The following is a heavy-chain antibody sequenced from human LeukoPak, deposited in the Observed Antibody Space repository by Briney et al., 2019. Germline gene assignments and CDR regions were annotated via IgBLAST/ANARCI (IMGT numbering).Heavy chain of an antibody. J-gene: IGHJ4*02. Sequence: GGSLRLSCAASGFTFSLYAMNWVRQAPGEGLEWISYINSGSSDIHYTQSVRGRFIISRDNAKNTLYLQMNSLRAEDTAVYFCARDTYEPGLIDFWGQGTLVSVSS. CDR1: GFTFSLYA. V-gene: IGHV3-21*05. CDR3: ARDTYEPGLIDF. CDR2: INSGSSDI. D-gene: IGHD3-3*01.